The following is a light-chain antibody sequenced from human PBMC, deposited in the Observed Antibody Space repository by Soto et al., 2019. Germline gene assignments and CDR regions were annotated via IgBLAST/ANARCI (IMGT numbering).Light chain of an antibody. CDR3: SSYTRSDSWV. V-gene: IGLV2-14*01. J-gene: IGLJ3*02. Sequence: QSALTQPASVSGSPGQSNTISCTGTSSDIGAYDFVSWYQQHPGKVPKVMVYGVNNRPSGVSFRFTGSKSGNTASLTISGLQAEDEADYYCSSYTRSDSWVFGGGTKVTVL. CDR1: SSDIGAYDF. CDR2: GVN.